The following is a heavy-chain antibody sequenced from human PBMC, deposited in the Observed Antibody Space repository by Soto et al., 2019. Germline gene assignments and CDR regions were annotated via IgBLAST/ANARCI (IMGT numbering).Heavy chain of an antibody. CDR2: MHTGGST. D-gene: IGHD3-16*01. V-gene: IGHV3-53*01. CDR1: GFSVGGNP. Sequence: VKLVQSGGGLVQPGGSLRLSCAASGFSVGGNPVTWVRQAPGKGLEWVAVMHTGGSTFYADSVEGRFTISRDNSKNTVFLQMNRLSVGDTAIYFCAGGVNDDSWGQGTRVTVSS. CDR3: AGGVNDDS. J-gene: IGHJ4*02.